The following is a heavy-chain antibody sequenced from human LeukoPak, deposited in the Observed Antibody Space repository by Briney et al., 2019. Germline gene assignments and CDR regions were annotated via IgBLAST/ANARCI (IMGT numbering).Heavy chain of an antibody. V-gene: IGHV4-59*01. Sequence: SETLSLTCTVSGGSISSYYWSWIRQPPGKGLEWIGYIYYSGSTNYNPSLKSRVTISVDTSKNQFSLKLSSVTAADTAVYYCARDYGPRAFDIWGQGTMVTVSS. CDR2: IYYSGST. CDR3: ARDYGPRAFDI. J-gene: IGHJ3*02. CDR1: GGSISSYY. D-gene: IGHD3-10*01.